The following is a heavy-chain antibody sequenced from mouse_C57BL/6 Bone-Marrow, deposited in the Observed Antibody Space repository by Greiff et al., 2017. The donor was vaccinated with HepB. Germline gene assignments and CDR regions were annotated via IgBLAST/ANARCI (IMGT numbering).Heavy chain of an antibody. CDR3: ARDGVWLPYYYAMDY. Sequence: EVQLVESGGGLVKPGGSLKLSCAASGFTFSSYAMSWVRQTPEKRLEWVATISDGGSYTYYPDNVKGRFTISRDNAKNNLYLQMSHLKSEDTAMYYCARDGVWLPYYYAMDYWGQGTSVTVSS. CDR1: GFTFSSYA. D-gene: IGHD2-2*01. CDR2: ISDGGSYT. J-gene: IGHJ4*01. V-gene: IGHV5-4*01.